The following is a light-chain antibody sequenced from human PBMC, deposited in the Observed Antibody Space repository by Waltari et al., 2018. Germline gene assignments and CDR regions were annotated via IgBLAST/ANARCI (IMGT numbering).Light chain of an antibody. Sequence: QSALTQPASVSGSPGQSITLSCTGTSSDVGSYNLVSWYQQHPGKVPKLIIYEDTKRPSGVSDRFSCSKSGNTASLTISGLQAEDEADYHCCAHAGSGIWVFGGGTKLTVL. CDR3: CAHAGSGIWV. CDR1: SSDVGSYNL. V-gene: IGLV2-23*01. J-gene: IGLJ3*02. CDR2: EDT.